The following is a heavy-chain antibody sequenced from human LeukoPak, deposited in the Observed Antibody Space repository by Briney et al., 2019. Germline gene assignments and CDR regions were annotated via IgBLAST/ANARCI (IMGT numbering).Heavy chain of an antibody. CDR1: GLPFCTAW. D-gene: IGHD2-21*01. CDR2: IKEDGSER. CDR3: ATDVAAD. J-gene: IGHJ4*02. Sequence: GGSLRLSCAASGLPFCTAWMTWVRQTPGKGLGWVANIKEDGSERYYEDSVKGRFTIYRDNANNLMYLQMNTLRDEDSAVYYCATDVAADWGQGTLITVSS. V-gene: IGHV3-7*01.